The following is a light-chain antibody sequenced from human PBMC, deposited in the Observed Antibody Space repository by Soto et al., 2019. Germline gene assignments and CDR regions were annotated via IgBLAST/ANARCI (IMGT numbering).Light chain of an antibody. CDR2: ATN. V-gene: IGLV1-44*01. CDR3: AAWDDTLNGPL. J-gene: IGLJ2*01. Sequence: QSVLTQPPSASGTPGQTVTISCSGRRSNVGRNAVSWYQQVPGMAPKLLVFATNKRHSGVPDRFSGSASGASASLAISGLQSEEEADYYCAAWDDTLNGPLFGGGTKLTVL. CDR1: RSNVGRNA.